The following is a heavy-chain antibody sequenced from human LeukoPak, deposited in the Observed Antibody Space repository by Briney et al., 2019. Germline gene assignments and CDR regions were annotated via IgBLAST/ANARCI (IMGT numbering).Heavy chain of an antibody. J-gene: IGHJ4*02. Sequence: SETLSLTCAVYGVTFSGYYWRGIRQPPGEGLEWIGDINHSGSTNYNPSLKSRVTISVDTSKNQFSLKLSSVTAAECVAYCCARVGVWGVFDYWGQGTLVTVSS. CDR2: INHSGST. D-gene: IGHD1-26*01. CDR1: GVTFSGYY. V-gene: IGHV4-34*01. CDR3: ARVGVWGVFDY.